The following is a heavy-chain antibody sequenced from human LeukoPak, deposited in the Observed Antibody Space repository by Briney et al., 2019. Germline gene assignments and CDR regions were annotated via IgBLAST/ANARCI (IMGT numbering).Heavy chain of an antibody. CDR1: GYTFTSYG. Sequence: GASVKVSCKASGYTFTSYGISWVRQAPGQGLEWMGWISAYNGNTNYAQKLQGRVTMTTDTSTSTAYMELRSLRSDDTAVYYCAREEYSSGWYGMDVWGQGTTVTVSS. J-gene: IGHJ6*02. D-gene: IGHD6-19*01. V-gene: IGHV1-18*01. CDR2: ISAYNGNT. CDR3: AREEYSSGWYGMDV.